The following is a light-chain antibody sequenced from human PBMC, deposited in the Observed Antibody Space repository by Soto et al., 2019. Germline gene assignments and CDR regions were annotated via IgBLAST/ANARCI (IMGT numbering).Light chain of an antibody. CDR1: QSVSSD. CDR3: QQNGSAPWT. J-gene: IGKJ1*01. Sequence: ELVLTQSQATPTLSPGERATLSCRASQSVSSDLAWYQQKPGQAPRLLISGAFNRATGVPDRFSGGGSGTDFTLTISSLEAEEFAVYCCQQNGSAPWTFGQGTKVDIK. V-gene: IGKV3-20*01. CDR2: GAF.